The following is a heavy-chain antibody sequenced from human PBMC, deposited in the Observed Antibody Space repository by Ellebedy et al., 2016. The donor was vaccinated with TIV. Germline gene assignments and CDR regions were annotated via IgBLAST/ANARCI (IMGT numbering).Heavy chain of an antibody. V-gene: IGHV3-74*01. CDR3: AMGAYTYGRALFDP. CDR1: GFTFSSYW. Sequence: GESLKISCAASGFTFSSYWMHWVRQAPGKGLVWVSRINSDGSSTSYADSVKGRFTISRDNGRNTLYLQMSSLRAEDTAVYYCAMGAYTYGRALFDPWGQGTSVTVSS. J-gene: IGHJ5*02. D-gene: IGHD5-18*01. CDR2: INSDGSST.